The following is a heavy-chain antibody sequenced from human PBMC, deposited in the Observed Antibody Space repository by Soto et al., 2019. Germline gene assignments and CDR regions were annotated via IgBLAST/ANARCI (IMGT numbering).Heavy chain of an antibody. CDR2: INHSGST. Sequence: PSETLSLTCAVYGGSFSGYYWSWIRQPPGKGLEWTGEINHSGSTNYNPSLKSRVTMSVDTSKNQFSLKLSSVTAADTAVYYCASPTNYGVDAWGQGTTVTVSS. CDR1: GGSFSGYY. J-gene: IGHJ6*02. CDR3: ASPTNYGVDA. V-gene: IGHV4-34*01. D-gene: IGHD2-8*01.